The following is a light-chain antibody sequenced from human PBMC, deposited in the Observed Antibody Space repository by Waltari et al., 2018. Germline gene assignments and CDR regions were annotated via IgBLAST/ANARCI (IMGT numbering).Light chain of an antibody. Sequence: QLVLTQSPSVSASLGASVKLTCPLSSGHSSNVIAWHQQQPGKGPRYVMKVNSAGSHSKGDELPDRVSGSSSGRERYLTIPGRQSDDEADYYCQTGGDGTWVFGGGTKLTVL. V-gene: IGLV4-69*01. J-gene: IGLJ3*02. CDR1: SGHSSNV. CDR3: QTGGDGTWV. CDR2: VNSAGSH.